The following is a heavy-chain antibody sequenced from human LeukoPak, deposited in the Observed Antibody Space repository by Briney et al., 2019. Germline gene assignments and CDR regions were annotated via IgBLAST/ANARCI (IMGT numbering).Heavy chain of an antibody. V-gene: IGHV3-23*01. Sequence: GGSLRLSCAASGFTFNNYAMSWVRQAPGKGLECVSGISYSDDDTYYADSVKGRFTISRDNSRNTLYLQMNSLRAEDTAVYYCAKDRSRGFWSGYHHYYFDYWGQGTLVTVSS. CDR3: AKDRSRGFWSGYHHYYFDY. CDR2: ISYSDDDT. D-gene: IGHD3-3*01. CDR1: GFTFNNYA. J-gene: IGHJ4*02.